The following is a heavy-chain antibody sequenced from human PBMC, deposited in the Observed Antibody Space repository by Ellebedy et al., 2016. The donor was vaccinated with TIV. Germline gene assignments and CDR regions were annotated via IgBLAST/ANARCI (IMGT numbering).Heavy chain of an antibody. CDR1: GLTFSNYA. D-gene: IGHD3-10*01. V-gene: IGHV3-23*01. CDR2: ISGNGGIT. CDR3: AKDRFSFEY. J-gene: IGHJ4*02. Sequence: GESLKISCAVSGLTFSNYAMSWVRQAPGKGLEWVSAISGNGGITYYAESVQSRFTISRDNSKNTLYLQMNSLIAEDTAVYYCAKDRFSFEYWGQGTLVTVSS.